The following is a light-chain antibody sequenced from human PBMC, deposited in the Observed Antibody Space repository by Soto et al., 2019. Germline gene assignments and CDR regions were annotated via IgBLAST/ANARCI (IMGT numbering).Light chain of an antibody. V-gene: IGLV1-40*01. J-gene: IGLJ1*01. CDR3: QSYDSSPSGLYV. CDR1: SSNIGAGYN. Sequence: QSVLTQPPSVSGAPGQRVTSSCTGSSSNIGAGYNVHWYQQLPGAAPKLLIYGNSNRPSGVPDRFSGSKSGTSASLAITGLQAEDEADYYCQSYDSSPSGLYVFGTGTKVTVL. CDR2: GNS.